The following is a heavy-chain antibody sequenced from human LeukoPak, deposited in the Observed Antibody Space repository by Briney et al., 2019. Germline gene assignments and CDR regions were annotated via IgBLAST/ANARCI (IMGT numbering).Heavy chain of an antibody. CDR2: IYHSGSA. CDR3: VRYCSNTTCYTRAVDY. V-gene: IGHV4-38-2*02. J-gene: IGHJ4*02. CDR1: GYSITSGYN. D-gene: IGHD2-2*02. Sequence: SETLSLTCTVSGYSITSGYNWAWIRQPPGKVLEWIGSIYHSGSAYYNPSLKSRVTISVDTSKNQFSLKLSSVTAADTAVYYCVRYCSNTTCYTRAVDYWGQGTLVTVSS.